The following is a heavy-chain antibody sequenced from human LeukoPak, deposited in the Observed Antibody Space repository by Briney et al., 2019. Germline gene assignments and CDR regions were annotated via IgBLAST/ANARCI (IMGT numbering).Heavy chain of an antibody. CDR1: GYSISSGHY. J-gene: IGHJ1*01. D-gene: IGHD6-19*01. Sequence: SETLSLTCTVSGYSISSGHYWGWIRQPPGKGLEWIGEINHSGSTNYNPSLKSRVTISVDTSKNQFSLKLSSVTAADTAVYYCARGIAVAAGYFQHWGQGTLVTVSS. CDR2: INHSGST. CDR3: ARGIAVAAGYFQH. V-gene: IGHV4-38-2*02.